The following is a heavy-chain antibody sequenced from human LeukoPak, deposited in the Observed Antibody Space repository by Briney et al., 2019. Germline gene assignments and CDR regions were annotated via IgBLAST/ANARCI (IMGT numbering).Heavy chain of an antibody. V-gene: IGHV3-74*01. D-gene: IGHD6-13*01. Sequence: PPGGSLRLSCVASGFTFSENWMHWVRQAPGTGLAWVSHINRDGGLTNYADSVKGRFTISRDNARNTVYLQMSSLRVEDMAIYFCAREEHRLAEAGTSAFDLGGQGTLVTVSP. CDR2: INRDGGLT. CDR3: AREEHRLAEAGTSAFDL. J-gene: IGHJ3*01. CDR1: GFTFSENW.